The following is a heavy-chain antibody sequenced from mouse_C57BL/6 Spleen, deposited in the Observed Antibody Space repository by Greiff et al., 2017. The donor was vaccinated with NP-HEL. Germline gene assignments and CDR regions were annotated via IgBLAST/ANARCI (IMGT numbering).Heavy chain of an antibody. CDR2: ISSGSSTI. D-gene: IGHD1-1*01. CDR3: ASSTTVVKNWYFDV. V-gene: IGHV5-17*01. CDR1: GFTFSDYG. Sequence: VQLQESGGGLVKPGGSLKLSCAASGFTFSDYGMHWVRQAPEKGLEWVAYISSGSSTIYYADTVKGRFTISRDNAKNTLFLQMTSLRSEDTAMYYCASSTTVVKNWYFDVWGTGTTVTVSS. J-gene: IGHJ1*03.